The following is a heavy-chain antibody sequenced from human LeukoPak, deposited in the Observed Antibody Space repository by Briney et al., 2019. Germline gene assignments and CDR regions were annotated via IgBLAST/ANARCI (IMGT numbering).Heavy chain of an antibody. J-gene: IGHJ3*02. Sequence: GASVKVSCKASGYTFTAYYIHWLRQAPGQGPEWMGWIKPDSGSSHYAQKFQGRVTMTRDTSISTAYMELSRLRSDDTAVYYCASPVAAAGSDAFDIWGQGTMVTVSS. CDR1: GYTFTAYY. V-gene: IGHV1-2*02. CDR3: ASPVAAAGSDAFDI. D-gene: IGHD6-13*01. CDR2: IKPDSGSS.